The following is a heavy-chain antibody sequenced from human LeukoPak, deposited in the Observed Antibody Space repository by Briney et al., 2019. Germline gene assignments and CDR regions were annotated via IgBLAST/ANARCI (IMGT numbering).Heavy chain of an antibody. J-gene: IGHJ4*02. CDR2: INGGGANI. D-gene: IGHD1-26*01. V-gene: IGHV3-48*03. CDR1: GFTFSNYE. CDR3: ARLLIVGTNYDY. Sequence: GGSLRLSCAASGFTFSNYEMNCVRQAPGKGLEWVSYINGGGANIYYADSVQGRFTSSRDNAKNSLYLQMNNLRAEDTAVYYCARLLIVGTNYDYWGQGTLVTVSS.